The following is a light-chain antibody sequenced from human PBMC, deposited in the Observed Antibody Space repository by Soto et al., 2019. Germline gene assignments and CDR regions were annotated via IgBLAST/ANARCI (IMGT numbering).Light chain of an antibody. CDR3: QQYGTSPPYT. Sequence: EIVMTQSPATLSVSPWERATLSCRASQSVSSNYLAWSQQTPGQAPRLLIYGASSRATGIPDRFSGSGSGTDFTLPISRLEPEDFAVYYCQQYGTSPPYTFGQGTKVDIK. CDR1: QSVSSNY. V-gene: IGKV3-20*01. J-gene: IGKJ2*01. CDR2: GAS.